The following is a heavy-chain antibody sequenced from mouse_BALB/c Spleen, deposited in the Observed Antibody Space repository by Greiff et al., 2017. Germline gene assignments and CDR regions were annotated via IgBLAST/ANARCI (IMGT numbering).Heavy chain of an antibody. CDR2: IYPGNSDT. CDR1: GYTFTSYW. V-gene: IGHV1-5*01. D-gene: IGHD2-14*01. CDR3: TRRYDGGYYLDY. J-gene: IGHJ2*01. Sequence: EVKLQESGTVLARPGASVKMSCKASGYTFTSYWMHWVKQRPGQGLEWIGAIYPGNSDTSYNQKFKGKAKLTAVTSTSTAYMELSSLTNEDSAVYYCTRRYDGGYYLDYWGQGTTLTVSS.